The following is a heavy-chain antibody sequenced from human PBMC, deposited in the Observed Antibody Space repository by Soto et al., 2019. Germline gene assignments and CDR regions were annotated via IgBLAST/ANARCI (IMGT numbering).Heavy chain of an antibody. J-gene: IGHJ4*02. CDR2: IYYSGST. D-gene: IGHD2-15*01. V-gene: IGHV4-59*01. CDR3: ARDSVGGSSYFDY. CDR1: GGSISSYY. Sequence: SETLSLTCTASGGSISSYYWSWIRQPPGKGLEWIGYIYYSGSTNYNPSLKSRVTISVDTSKNQFSLKLSSVTAADTAVYYCARDSVGGSSYFDYWGQGTLVTVSS.